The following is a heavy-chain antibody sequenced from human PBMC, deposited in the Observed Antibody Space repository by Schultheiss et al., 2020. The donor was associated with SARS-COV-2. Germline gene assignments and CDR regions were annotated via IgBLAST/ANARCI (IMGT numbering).Heavy chain of an antibody. CDR3: ARGYGSSWYGFDY. D-gene: IGHD6-13*01. CDR2: VYFSGST. V-gene: IGHV4-59*01. CDR1: GASISSYY. J-gene: IGHJ4*02. Sequence: SQTLSLTCTVSGASISSYYWSWVRQPPGKGLEWIGYVYFSGSTNYNPSLKSRVTISVDTSKNQFSLKLSSVTAADTAVYYCARGYGSSWYGFDYWGQGTLVTVSS.